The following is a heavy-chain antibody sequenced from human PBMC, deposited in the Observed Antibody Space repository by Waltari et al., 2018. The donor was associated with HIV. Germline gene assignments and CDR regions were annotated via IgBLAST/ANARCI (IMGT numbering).Heavy chain of an antibody. V-gene: IGHV5-51*07. D-gene: IGHD2-15*01. J-gene: IGHJ5*02. CDR1: GASVTSYW. Sequence: EVQRVQAGSEVKKHGEALKICCRGSGASVTSYWMGWVHQMPGKGLEWMGVISSGDSATRYTPALQGQATIAAHTSISTAYLQWRSLKASHTAMHYCAIHSVGHCSGGSCYWLAPWGQGTLVTVSS. CDR3: AIHSVGHCSGGSCYWLAP. CDR2: ISSGDSAT.